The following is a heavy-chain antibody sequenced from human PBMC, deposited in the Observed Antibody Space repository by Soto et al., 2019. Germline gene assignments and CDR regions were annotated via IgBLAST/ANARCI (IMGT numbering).Heavy chain of an antibody. Sequence: GESLKISCKGSGYSFTSYWIGWVRQMSGKGLEFMGIIYPGDSDTRYSPSFQGQVTISVDKSITTAYLQWSSLKASDSAMYYCARLSKGSIWVEYLGATDYWGQGTLVTVSS. CDR3: ARLSKGSIWVEYLGATDY. V-gene: IGHV5-51*01. CDR2: IYPGDSDT. J-gene: IGHJ4*02. CDR1: GYSFTSYW. D-gene: IGHD3-10*01.